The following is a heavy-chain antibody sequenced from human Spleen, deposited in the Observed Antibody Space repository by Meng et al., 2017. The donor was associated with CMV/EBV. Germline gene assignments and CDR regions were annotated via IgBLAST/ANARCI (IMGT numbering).Heavy chain of an antibody. CDR1: SGSITSSSSY. D-gene: IGHD6-19*01. Sequence: SETLSLTCTVSSGSITSSSSYWGWIRQPPGKGLEWIGTTFYNGRTSSNPSLKSRVTMSVDTSKNQLSLKLTSVTAADTAVYFCAREFPYNNGWPLGAFDIWGQGTMVTVSS. J-gene: IGHJ3*02. V-gene: IGHV4-39*07. CDR3: AREFPYNNGWPLGAFDI. CDR2: TFYNGRT.